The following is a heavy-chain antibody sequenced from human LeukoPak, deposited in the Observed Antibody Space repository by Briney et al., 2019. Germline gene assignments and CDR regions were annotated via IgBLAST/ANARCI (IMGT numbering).Heavy chain of an antibody. CDR3: ATFPGDY. CDR2: FDPEDGET. Sequence: GASVKVSCKASGYTFTSYGISWVRQAPGKGLEWMGGFDPEDGETIYAQKFQGRVTMTEDTSTDTAYMELSSLRSEDTAVYYCATFPGDYWGQGTLVTVSS. CDR1: GYTFTSYG. J-gene: IGHJ4*02. V-gene: IGHV1-24*01.